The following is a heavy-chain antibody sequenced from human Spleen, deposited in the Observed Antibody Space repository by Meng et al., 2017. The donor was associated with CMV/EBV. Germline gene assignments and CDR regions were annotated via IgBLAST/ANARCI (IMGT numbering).Heavy chain of an antibody. D-gene: IGHD2-2*01. CDR3: ASRQDIVVVPAALYYYGMDV. J-gene: IGHJ6*02. CDR2: IIPIFARP. V-gene: IGHV1-69*05. CDR1: GGTFSSNV. Sequence: SVKVSCKASGGTFSSNVISWVRQAPGQGLEWMGGIIPIFARPNYAQKFQGRVTIITDESTSTAYMELSSLRSEDTAVYYGASRQDIVVVPAALYYYGMDVWGQGTTVTVSS.